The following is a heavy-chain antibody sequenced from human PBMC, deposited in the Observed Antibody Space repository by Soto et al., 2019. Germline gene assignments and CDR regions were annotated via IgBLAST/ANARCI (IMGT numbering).Heavy chain of an antibody. Sequence: GGSLRLSCAASGFTFSSYGMHWVRQAPGKGLEWVAVISYDGSNKYYADSVKGRFTISRDNSKNTLYLQMNSLRAEDTAVYYCAKDGSPLRYFDWLLSWFDPWGQGTLVTVSS. CDR3: AKDGSPLRYFDWLLSWFDP. CDR1: GFTFSSYG. D-gene: IGHD3-9*01. J-gene: IGHJ5*02. V-gene: IGHV3-30*18. CDR2: ISYDGSNK.